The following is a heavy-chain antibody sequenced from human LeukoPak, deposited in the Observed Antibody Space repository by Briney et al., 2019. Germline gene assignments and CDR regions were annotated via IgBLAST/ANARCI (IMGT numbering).Heavy chain of an antibody. J-gene: IGHJ6*03. V-gene: IGHV4-34*01. Sequence: SETLSLTCAVYGGPFSGYYWSWIRQPPGKGLEWIGEINHSGSTNYNPSLKSRVTISVDTSKNQFSLKLSSVTAADTAVYYCATTRNYDFWSGLNMDVWGKGTTVTVSS. CDR2: INHSGST. CDR1: GGPFSGYY. CDR3: ATTRNYDFWSGLNMDV. D-gene: IGHD3-3*01.